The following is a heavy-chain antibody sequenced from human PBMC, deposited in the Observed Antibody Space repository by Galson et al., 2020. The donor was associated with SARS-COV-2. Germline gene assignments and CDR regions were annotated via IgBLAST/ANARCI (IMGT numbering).Heavy chain of an antibody. V-gene: IGHV4-30-2*01. J-gene: IGHJ3*02. D-gene: IGHD4-17*01. CDR1: GTSISSGSYS. CDR2: ISQSGGT. CDR3: ARLHYGEYALEAFGR. Sequence: SETLSPTCAVSGTSISSGSYSWNWIRQPPGKGLEWIVFISQSGGTYYNPSLKSRVTSSGDRSKNQFSVRLSSVTAADTAVYYWARLHYGEYALEAFGRGGAGKRGTVAS.